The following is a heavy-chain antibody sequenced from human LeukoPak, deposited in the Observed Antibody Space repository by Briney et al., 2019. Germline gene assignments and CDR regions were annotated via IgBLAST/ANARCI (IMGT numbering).Heavy chain of an antibody. Sequence: SETLSLTCTVSGGSISSYYWSWIRQPPGKGLEWIGYIYYSGSTNYNPSLKSRVTISVDTSKNQFSLKLSSVTAADTAVYYCARHAARTGEIDYWGQGTLVTVSS. CDR2: IYYSGST. J-gene: IGHJ4*02. CDR1: GGSISSYY. V-gene: IGHV4-59*08. CDR3: ARHAARTGEIDY. D-gene: IGHD7-27*01.